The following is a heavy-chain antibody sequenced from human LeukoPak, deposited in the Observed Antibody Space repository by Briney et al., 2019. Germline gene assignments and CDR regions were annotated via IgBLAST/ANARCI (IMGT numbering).Heavy chain of an antibody. CDR2: IYSGGST. V-gene: IGHV3-53*01. CDR1: GFTVCSNY. J-gene: IGHJ5*02. Sequence: GGSLRLSCAASGFTVCSNYMSWVRQAPGKGLEWVSLIYSGGSTYYAGSVKGRFTISRDNSNNTLYLQMNSLRAEDTAVYYCTRNYGGNWFDPWGQGTLVTVSS. CDR3: TRNYGGNWFDP. D-gene: IGHD4-23*01.